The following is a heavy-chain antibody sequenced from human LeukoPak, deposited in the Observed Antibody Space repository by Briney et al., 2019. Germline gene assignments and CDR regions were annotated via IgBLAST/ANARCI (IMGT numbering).Heavy chain of an antibody. CDR1: GITSNY. J-gene: IGHJ4*02. CDR3: AGGGEAARSLAY. CDR2: IYNGGTT. V-gene: IGHV3-66*02. Sequence: GGSLRLSCAASGITSNYMTWVRQAPGKGLEWVSVIYNGGTTYYADSVKGRFTISRDNSKSTLFVYLQMNSLRTDDTALYYCAGGGEAARSLAYWGQGALVTVSS. D-gene: IGHD6-6*01.